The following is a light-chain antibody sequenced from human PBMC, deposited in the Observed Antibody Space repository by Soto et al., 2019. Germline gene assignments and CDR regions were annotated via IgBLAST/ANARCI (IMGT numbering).Light chain of an antibody. CDR3: CSYAGSSTLYV. V-gene: IGLV2-23*02. CDR1: SSDVGSYNL. Sequence: QSALTQPASVSGSPGQSITISCTGTSSDVGSYNLVSWYQQHPGKAPKLMIYEVGKRPSGVSNRFSGSKSGNTASLTISGLQAEDEADYYCCSYAGSSTLYVFGTGTQLTVL. J-gene: IGLJ1*01. CDR2: EVG.